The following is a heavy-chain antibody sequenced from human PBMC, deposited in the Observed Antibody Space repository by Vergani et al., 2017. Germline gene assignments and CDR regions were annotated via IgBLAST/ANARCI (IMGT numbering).Heavy chain of an antibody. CDR2: ISSSSSYI. Sequence: EVQLVESGGGLVKPGGSLRLPCAASGFTFSSYSMNWVRQAPGKGLEWVSSISSSSSYIYYADSAKGRFTISRDNAKNSLYLQMNSLRAEDTAVYYCAGEELWFGEGRWFDPWSQGSLVTVSS. D-gene: IGHD3-10*01. J-gene: IGHJ5*02. V-gene: IGHV3-21*01. CDR1: GFTFSSYS. CDR3: AGEELWFGEGRWFDP.